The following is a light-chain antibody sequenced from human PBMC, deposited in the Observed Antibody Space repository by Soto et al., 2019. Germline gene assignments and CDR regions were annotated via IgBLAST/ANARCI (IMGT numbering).Light chain of an antibody. CDR3: QSHDSTLTPSYV. Sequence: QSVLTQPPSVSGAPGQKVTISCTGSTSNIGLGYDVHWYQQLPGTAPKLLIYGNNNRPSGVPDRFSGSKSGTSASLALTGLQAEDEADYYCQSHDSTLTPSYVFGTGTKLTVL. CDR1: TSNIGLGYD. J-gene: IGLJ1*01. CDR2: GNN. V-gene: IGLV1-40*01.